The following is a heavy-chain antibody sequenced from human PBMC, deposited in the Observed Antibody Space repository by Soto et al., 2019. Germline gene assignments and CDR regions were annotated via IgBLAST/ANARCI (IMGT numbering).Heavy chain of an antibody. CDR3: ARAVYYYDSSGYYLGY. D-gene: IGHD3-22*01. CDR1: GGTFSSYA. CDR2: ISAYNGNT. Sequence: ASVKVSCKASGGTFSSYAISWVRQAPGQGLEWMGWISAYNGNTNYAQKLQGRVTMTTDTSTSTAYMELRSLRSDDTAVYYCARAVYYYDSSGYYLGYWGQGTLVTVS. V-gene: IGHV1-18*01. J-gene: IGHJ4*02.